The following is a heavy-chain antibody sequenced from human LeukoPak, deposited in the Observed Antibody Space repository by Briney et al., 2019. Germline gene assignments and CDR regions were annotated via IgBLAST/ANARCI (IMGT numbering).Heavy chain of an antibody. D-gene: IGHD2-2*01. J-gene: IGHJ5*02. V-gene: IGHV1-69*04. CDR1: GGTFSSYA. CDR2: IIPILGIA. Sequence: ASVKVSCKASGGTFSSYAISWVRQAPGQGLEWMGRIIPILGIANYAQKFQGRVTITADKSTSTAYMELSSLRSEDTAVYYCAREGRVPAASLVRWFDPWGQGTLVTVSS. CDR3: AREGRVPAASLVRWFDP.